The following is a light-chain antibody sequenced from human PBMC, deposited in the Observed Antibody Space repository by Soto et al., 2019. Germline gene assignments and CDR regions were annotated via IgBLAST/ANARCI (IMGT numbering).Light chain of an antibody. J-gene: IGKJ2*01. V-gene: IGKV3-11*01. CDR1: QSVSAY. Sequence: EIVLTQSPATLSLSPGERATLSCRASQSVSAYLAWYQQKLGQAPRLLIYDASSRATGIPARFSGSGSGTDFALTISSLEPEDFAVYYCQQRSNWPRYTVGQGTKLEIK. CDR3: QQRSNWPRYT. CDR2: DAS.